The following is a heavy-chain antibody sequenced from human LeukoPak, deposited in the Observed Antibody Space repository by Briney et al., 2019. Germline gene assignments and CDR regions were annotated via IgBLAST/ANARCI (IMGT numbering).Heavy chain of an antibody. Sequence: SETLSLTCTVSGGSISSSSYYWGWIRQPPGKGLEWIGEINHSGSTNYNPSLKSRVTISVDTSKNQFSLKLSSVTAADTAVYYCARQQNGDYDLDYWGQGTLVTVSS. CDR1: GGSISSSSYY. CDR2: INHSGST. V-gene: IGHV4-39*01. J-gene: IGHJ4*02. D-gene: IGHD4-17*01. CDR3: ARQQNGDYDLDY.